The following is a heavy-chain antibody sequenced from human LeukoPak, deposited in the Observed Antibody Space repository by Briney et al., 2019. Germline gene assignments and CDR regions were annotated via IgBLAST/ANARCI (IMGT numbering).Heavy chain of an antibody. J-gene: IGHJ4*02. D-gene: IGHD3-22*01. CDR2: INHSGST. CDR3: ARRSKDSSGYYYFDY. V-gene: IGHV4-34*01. CDR1: GGSFSGYF. Sequence: PSETLSLTCAVYGGSFSGYFWTWIRQPPGKGLEWIGEINHSGSTNYNPSLKSRVTISVDTSKNQFSLKLTSVTAADTAVYYCARRSKDSSGYYYFDYWGQGTPVTVSS.